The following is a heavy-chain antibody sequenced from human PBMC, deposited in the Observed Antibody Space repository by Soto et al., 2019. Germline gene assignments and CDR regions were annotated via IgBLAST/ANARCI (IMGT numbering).Heavy chain of an antibody. V-gene: IGHV4-61*01. CDR1: GGSVSSGSYY. CDR2: IYYSGST. J-gene: IGHJ5*02. CDR3: ARAYRDIVVVPAAFSFDP. D-gene: IGHD2-2*01. Sequence: SETLSLTCTVSGGSVSSGSYYWSWIRQPPGKGLEWIGYIYYSGSTSYNPSLKSRVTISVDTSKNQFSLKLSSVTAADTAVYYCARAYRDIVVVPAAFSFDPWGQGTLVTVPQ.